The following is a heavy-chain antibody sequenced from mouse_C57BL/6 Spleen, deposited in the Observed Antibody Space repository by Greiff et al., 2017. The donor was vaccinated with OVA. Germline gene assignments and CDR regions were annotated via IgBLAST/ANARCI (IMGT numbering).Heavy chain of an antibody. D-gene: IGHD3-3*01. CDR1: GYTFTDYY. J-gene: IGHJ3*01. CDR2: IYPGSGNT. V-gene: IGHV1-76*01. CDR3: ARDRDAGGFAY. Sequence: QVQLQQSGAELVRPGASVKLSCKASGYTFTDYYINWVKQRPGQGLEWIARIYPGSGNTYYNEKFKGKATLTAEKSSSTAYMQLSSLTSEDSAVYFCARDRDAGGFAYWGQGTLVTVSA.